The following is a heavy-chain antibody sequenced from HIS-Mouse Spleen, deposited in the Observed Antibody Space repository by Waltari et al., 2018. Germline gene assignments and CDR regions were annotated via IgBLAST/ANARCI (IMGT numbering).Heavy chain of an antibody. CDR1: CGSISRSSYY. CDR2: IYYSGST. CDR3: AREIPYSSSWYDWYFDL. D-gene: IGHD6-13*01. V-gene: IGHV4-39*07. J-gene: IGHJ2*01. Sequence: QLQLQESGPGLVKPSETLSLTFPVPCGSISRSSYYLCWIRQPPGKGLEWIGSIYYSGSTYYNPSLKSRVTISVDTSKNQFSLKLSSVTAADTAVYYCAREIPYSSSWYDWYFDLWGRGTLVTVSS.